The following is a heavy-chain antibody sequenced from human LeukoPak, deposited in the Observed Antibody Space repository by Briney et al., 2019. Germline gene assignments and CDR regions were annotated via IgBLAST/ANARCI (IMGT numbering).Heavy chain of an antibody. J-gene: IGHJ4*02. D-gene: IGHD6-19*01. CDR3: ARVVKYRSGPLTDLLPYYFDS. CDR2: INPNSGGT. Sequence: ASVKVSCKASGYTFTGYYMHWVRQAPGQGLEWMGWINPNSGGTNYAQKLQGRVTMTTDTSASTAYMELSSLRSEDMAVYYCARVVKYRSGPLTDLLPYYFDSWGQGTLVTVFS. CDR1: GYTFTGYY. V-gene: IGHV1-2*02.